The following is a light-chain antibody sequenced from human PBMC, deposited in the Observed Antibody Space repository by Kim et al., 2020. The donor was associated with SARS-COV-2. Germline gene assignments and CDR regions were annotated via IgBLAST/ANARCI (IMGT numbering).Light chain of an antibody. V-gene: IGLV1-40*01. J-gene: IGLJ1*01. CDR3: QSYDSSLSGYV. CDR1: SSNIGAGYD. Sequence: QSVLTQPPSVSGAPGQRVTISCTGSSSNIGAGYDVHWCQQLPGTAPKLLIYGNSNRPSGVPDRFSGSKSGTSASLAITGLRAEDEADYYCQSYDSSLSGYVFGTGTNVTVL. CDR2: GNS.